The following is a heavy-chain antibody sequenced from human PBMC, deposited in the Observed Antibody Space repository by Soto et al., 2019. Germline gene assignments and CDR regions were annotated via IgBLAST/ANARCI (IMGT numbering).Heavy chain of an antibody. CDR1: GFTFSSYG. CDR2: IWYDGSNK. V-gene: IGHV3-33*01. CDR3: ARDPSLWFGELSRAYPHPQSGFDY. J-gene: IGHJ4*02. Sequence: GGSLRLSCAASGFTFSSYGMHWVRQAPGKGLEWVAVIWYDGSNKYYADSVKGRFTISRDNSKNTLYLQMNSLRAEDTAVYYCARDPSLWFGELSRAYPHPQSGFDYWGQGTLVTVSS. D-gene: IGHD3-10*01.